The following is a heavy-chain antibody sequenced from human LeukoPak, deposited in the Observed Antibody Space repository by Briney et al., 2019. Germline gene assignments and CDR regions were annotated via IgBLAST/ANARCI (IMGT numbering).Heavy chain of an antibody. CDR2: ISGSGGST. D-gene: IGHD6-19*01. Sequence: GGSLRLSCAASGFTFSSYAMSWVRQAPGKGLEWVSAISGSGGSTYYADSVKGRFTISRDNSKNTLYLQMNSLRAKDTAVYYCANLQWLVRYYFDYWGQGTLVTVSS. CDR1: GFTFSSYA. J-gene: IGHJ4*02. V-gene: IGHV3-23*01. CDR3: ANLQWLVRYYFDY.